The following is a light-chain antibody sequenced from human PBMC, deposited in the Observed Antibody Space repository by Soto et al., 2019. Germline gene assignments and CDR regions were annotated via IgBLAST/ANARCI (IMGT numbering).Light chain of an antibody. CDR1: QSLLHSNGYNY. J-gene: IGKJ1*01. V-gene: IGKV2-28*01. Sequence: DIVMTQSPLSLPVTPGEPASISCRSSQSLLHSNGYNYLNWFVQKPGQSPQLLIYLGSERDSGVPGRISGSESGTYFTLKISRVEAEDVDIYYCRHALQNLPWTFGQGTKVKIK. CDR2: LGS. CDR3: RHALQNLPWT.